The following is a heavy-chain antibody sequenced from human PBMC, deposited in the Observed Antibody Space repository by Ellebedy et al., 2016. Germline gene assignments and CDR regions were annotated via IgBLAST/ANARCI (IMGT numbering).Heavy chain of an antibody. V-gene: IGHV3-74*01. CDR3: ARGIGVGATCWFDP. D-gene: IGHD1-26*01. Sequence: GGSLRLXXAASGFTFSSYWMHWVRPAPGKGLVWVSRINSDGSSTSYADSVKGRFTISRDNAKNTLYLQMNSLRAEDTAVYYCARGIGVGATCWFDPWGQGTLVTVSS. CDR2: INSDGSST. CDR1: GFTFSSYW. J-gene: IGHJ5*02.